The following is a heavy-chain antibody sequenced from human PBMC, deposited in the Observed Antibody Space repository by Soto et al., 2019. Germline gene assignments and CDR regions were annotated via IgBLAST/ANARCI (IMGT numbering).Heavy chain of an antibody. Sequence: HPGGSLRLSCAASGFTFSSYAMSWVRQAPGKGLEWVSAISGSGGSTYYADSVKGRFTISRDNSKNTLYLQMNSLRAEDTAVYYCARSPLRIMITFERACFDYWGQGTLVTVAS. CDR2: ISGSGGST. CDR1: GFTFSSYA. CDR3: ARSPLRIMITFERACFDY. J-gene: IGHJ4*02. V-gene: IGHV3-23*01. D-gene: IGHD3-16*01.